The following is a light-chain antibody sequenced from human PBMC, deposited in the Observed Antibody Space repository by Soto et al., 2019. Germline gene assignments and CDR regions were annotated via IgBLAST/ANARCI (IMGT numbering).Light chain of an antibody. CDR2: GNN. CDR3: QSYDSSLYV. Sequence: QLVLTQPPSVSGAPGQRVTISCTGSSSNIGAGYDVHWYQQLPGTAPKVLIYGNNNRPSGVPDRFSGSKSGTSASLAITGLQAEDEADYYCQSYDSSLYVFGTGTKVTVL. CDR1: SSNIGAGYD. V-gene: IGLV1-40*01. J-gene: IGLJ1*01.